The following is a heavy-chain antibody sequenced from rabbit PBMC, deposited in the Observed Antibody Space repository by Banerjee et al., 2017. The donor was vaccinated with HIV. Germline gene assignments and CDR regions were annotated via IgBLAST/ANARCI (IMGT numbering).Heavy chain of an antibody. Sequence: QAQLAESGGDLVQPEGSLTLTCPASGFSFSNKYVMCWVRQAPGKGLEWIGCINTSSGNTVYASWAKGRFTISKTSSTTVTLKMTSMTAADTATYFCARDLAGGIGWNFGLWGPGTLVTVS. D-gene: IGHD4-2*01. V-gene: IGHV1S45*01. CDR3: ARDLAGGIGWNFGL. CDR2: INTSSGNT. J-gene: IGHJ4*01. CDR1: GFSFSNKYV.